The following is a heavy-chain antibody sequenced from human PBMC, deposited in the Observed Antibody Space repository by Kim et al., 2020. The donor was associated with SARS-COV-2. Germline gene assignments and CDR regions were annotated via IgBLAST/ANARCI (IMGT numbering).Heavy chain of an antibody. Sequence: SETLSLTCTVSGGSISSYYWSWIRQPPGKGLEWIGYIYYSGSTNYNPSLKSRVTISVDTSKNQFSLKLSSVTAADTAVYYCARNTISYYYDSSGYYVTSPNWFDPWGQGTLVTVSS. V-gene: IGHV4-59*13. J-gene: IGHJ5*02. CDR3: ARNTISYYYDSSGYYVTSPNWFDP. CDR2: IYYSGST. D-gene: IGHD3-22*01. CDR1: GGSISSYY.